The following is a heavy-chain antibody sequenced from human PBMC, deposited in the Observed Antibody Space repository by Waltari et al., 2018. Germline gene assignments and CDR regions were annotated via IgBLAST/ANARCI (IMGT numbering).Heavy chain of an antibody. CDR2: ISSSSSYI. J-gene: IGHJ4*02. V-gene: IGHV3-21*01. Sequence: EVQLVESGGGLVKPGGSLRLSCAASGFTFSSYSMNWVRQAPGKGLEWVSSISSSSSYIYYADSVKGRFTISRDNAKNSLYLQMNSLRAEDTAVYYCARERNYGDYLWYFDYWGQGTLVTVSS. CDR3: ARERNYGDYLWYFDY. D-gene: IGHD4-17*01. CDR1: GFTFSSYS.